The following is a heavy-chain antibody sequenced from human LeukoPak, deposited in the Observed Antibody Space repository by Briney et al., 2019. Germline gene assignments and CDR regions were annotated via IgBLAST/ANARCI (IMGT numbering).Heavy chain of an antibody. J-gene: IGHJ4*02. CDR2: ISTSSSYI. V-gene: IGHV3-21*01. D-gene: IGHD3-22*01. Sequence: GGSLRLSCAASGFTFSIYSMNWVRQAPGKGLEWVSSISTSSSYIYYADSVKGRFTISRDNAKNSLYLQMNSLRAEDTAVYYCARVGPYASSGYSFSYWGQGTLVTVSS. CDR3: ARVGPYASSGYSFSY. CDR1: GFTFSIYS.